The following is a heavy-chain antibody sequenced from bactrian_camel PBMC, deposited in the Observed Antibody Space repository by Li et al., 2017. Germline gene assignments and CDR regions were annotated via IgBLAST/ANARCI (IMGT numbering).Heavy chain of an antibody. CDR1: GFPFSSYY. Sequence: DVQLVESGGGLVQPGGSLRLSCAASGFPFSSYYMTWVRQAPGKGLEWVSSIWHDGGKTVYADSVKGRFTVSRDNAKNTMYLQMNSLKSEDTALYYCARVGRNWDFNSWGQGTQVTVS. CDR2: IWHDGGKT. V-gene: IGHV3S13*01. D-gene: IGHD8*01. CDR3: ARVGRNWDFNS. J-gene: IGHJ6*01.